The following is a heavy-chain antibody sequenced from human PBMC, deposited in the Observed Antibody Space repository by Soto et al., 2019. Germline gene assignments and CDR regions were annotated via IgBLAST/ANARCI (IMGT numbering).Heavy chain of an antibody. J-gene: IGHJ6*02. D-gene: IGHD1-1*01. V-gene: IGHV3-30-3*01. CDR1: GFTFNTFA. CDR3: ARDGEAMRFRTGTTSYSGMDV. Sequence: GGSLRLSCAVSGFTFNTFAMHWVRQAPGKGLECVAVISYDGIHIYYPDSVKGRFTISRDNSKNTLYLQMNSLRPEDTAVYYCARDGEAMRFRTGTTSYSGMDVWGQGTTVTVSS. CDR2: ISYDGIHI.